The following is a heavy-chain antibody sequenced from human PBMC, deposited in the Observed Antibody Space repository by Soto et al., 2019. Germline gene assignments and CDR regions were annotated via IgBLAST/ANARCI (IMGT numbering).Heavy chain of an antibody. CDR3: ARERAATLVTSYYYYYYMDV. CDR1: GFTFSDHY. Sequence: GGSLRLSCAASGFTFSDHYMDWVRQAPGKGLEWVGRTRNKANSYTTEYAASVKGRFTISRDDSKNSLYLQMNIPKTEDMAVYYCARERAATLVTSYYYYYYMDVLGKGTTVTVSS. V-gene: IGHV3-72*01. CDR2: TRNKANSYTT. D-gene: IGHD6-25*01. J-gene: IGHJ6*03.